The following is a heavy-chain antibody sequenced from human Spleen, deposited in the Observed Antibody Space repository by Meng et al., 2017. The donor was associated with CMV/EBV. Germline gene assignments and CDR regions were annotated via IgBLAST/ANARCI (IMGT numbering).Heavy chain of an antibody. CDR1: GFTFSSYS. D-gene: IGHD6-13*01. CDR3: ARDFIAAAGTGWENYYYYGMDV. J-gene: IGHJ6*02. Sequence: GESLKISCVASGFTFSSYSMNWVRQAPGKGLEWVSSISSSSSYIYYADSVKGRFTISRDNAKNSLYLQMNSLRAEDTAVYYCARDFIAAAGTGWENYYYYGMDVWGQGTTVTVSS. CDR2: ISSSSSYI. V-gene: IGHV3-21*01.